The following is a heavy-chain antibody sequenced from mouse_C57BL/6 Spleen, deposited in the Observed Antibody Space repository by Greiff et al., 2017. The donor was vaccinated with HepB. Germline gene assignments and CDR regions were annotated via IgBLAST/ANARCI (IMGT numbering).Heavy chain of an antibody. CDR3: TRDYGSFPYWYFDV. J-gene: IGHJ1*03. CDR2: IRNKANNHAT. CDR1: GFTFSDAW. V-gene: IGHV6-6*01. Sequence: EVMLVESGGGLVQPGGSMKLSCAASGFTFSDAWMDWVRQSPEKGLEWVAEIRNKANNHATYYAESVKGRFTISRDDSKSSVYLQMNSLRAEDTGIYYCTRDYGSFPYWYFDVWGTGTTVTVSS. D-gene: IGHD1-1*01.